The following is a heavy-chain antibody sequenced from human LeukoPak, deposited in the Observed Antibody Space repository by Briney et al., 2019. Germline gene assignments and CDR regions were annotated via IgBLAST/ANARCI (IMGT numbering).Heavy chain of an antibody. CDR2: ISYSVST. Sequence: PSETLSLTCTVSGGSISPYFWSWIRQPPGRGLEWIAYISYSVSTNYNPSLESRVTISMDTSKNQLSLRLSSVTAADTAVYYCARITGTTFMDYWGQGTLVTVSS. CDR3: ARITGTTFMDY. D-gene: IGHD1-7*01. CDR1: GGSISPYF. V-gene: IGHV4-59*01. J-gene: IGHJ4*02.